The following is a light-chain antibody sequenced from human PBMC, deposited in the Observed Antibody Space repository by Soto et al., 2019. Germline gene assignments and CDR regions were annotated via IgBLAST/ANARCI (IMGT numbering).Light chain of an antibody. CDR2: GAS. CDR1: QRVGSSY. CDR3: QQYGSSPLT. Sequence: PGERVALSCRASQRVGSSYLAWYQQKPGQAPRLLIYGASSRAAGIPDRFSGSGSVTDFTLTISRLEPEDFAVYYCQQYGSSPLTFGGGTKVDIK. V-gene: IGKV3-20*01. J-gene: IGKJ4*01.